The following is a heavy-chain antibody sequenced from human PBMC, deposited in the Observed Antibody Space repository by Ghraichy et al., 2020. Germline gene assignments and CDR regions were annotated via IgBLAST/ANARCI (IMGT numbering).Heavy chain of an antibody. CDR1: GGTISSYY. Sequence: SETLSLTCTVSGGTISSYYWSWIRQPPGKGLEWIGHIYYSGSTNYNPSLKSRVTISVDTSKNKFSLKLSSVTAADTAVYYCARAGGQLEYYYYYGMDVWGQGTTVTVSS. V-gene: IGHV4-59*01. CDR2: IYYSGST. D-gene: IGHD2-2*01. CDR3: ARAGGQLEYYYYYGMDV. J-gene: IGHJ6*02.